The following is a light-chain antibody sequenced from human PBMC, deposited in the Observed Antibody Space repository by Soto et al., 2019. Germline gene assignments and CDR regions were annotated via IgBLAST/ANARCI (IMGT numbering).Light chain of an antibody. CDR2: ENN. J-gene: IGLJ3*02. CDR1: TSDIGSNH. V-gene: IGLV1-51*02. CDR3: ATWDSGLRGV. Sequence: QSVLTQPPSVSAAPGQSVTISCFGSTSDIGSNHVSWYQQLPGTTPKLLIFENNVRPSGVPDRFSGSKSGTSATLRITGLQSGDEASYYCATWDSGLRGVFGGGTKLTVL.